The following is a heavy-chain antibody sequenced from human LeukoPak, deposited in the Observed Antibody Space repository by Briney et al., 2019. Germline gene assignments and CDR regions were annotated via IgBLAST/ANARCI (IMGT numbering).Heavy chain of an antibody. D-gene: IGHD6-13*01. Sequence: GASVKVSCKASGGTFSSYAISWVRQAPGQGLEWMGRIIPILGIANYAQKFQGRVTITADKSTSTAYMELSSLRSEDTAVYYCARDPEGAAGVDYWGQGTLATVSS. V-gene: IGHV1-69*04. J-gene: IGHJ4*02. CDR1: GGTFSSYA. CDR3: ARDPEGAAGVDY. CDR2: IIPILGIA.